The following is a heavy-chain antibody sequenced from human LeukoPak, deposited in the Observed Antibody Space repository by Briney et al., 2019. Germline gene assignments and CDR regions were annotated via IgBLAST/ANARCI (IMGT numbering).Heavy chain of an antibody. Sequence: SETLSLTCRVSRGSISSGSYYWGWIRQPPGKGLEWIASIYYTGSTYYNPSLKSRVAISEDKSKNQFSLRLSSVTAADTAVYYCARHGHSYGYVDYWGQGTLVTVSS. CDR3: ARHGHSYGYVDY. J-gene: IGHJ4*02. CDR2: IYYTGST. D-gene: IGHD5-18*01. CDR1: RGSISSGSYY. V-gene: IGHV4-39*01.